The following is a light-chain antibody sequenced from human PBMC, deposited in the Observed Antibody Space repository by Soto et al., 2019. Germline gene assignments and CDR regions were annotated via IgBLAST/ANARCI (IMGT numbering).Light chain of an antibody. J-gene: IGKJ2*01. CDR2: GAS. V-gene: IGKV3-20*01. CDR1: QSVSSTY. CDR3: HQYERSPYT. Sequence: EIVLTQSPGTLSLSPGERATLSCRASQSVSSTYLAWYQQKSGQAPRLLIYGASSRATGIPDRFSGSGSGTDFTLTISSLEPEDSAVYSCHQYERSPYTFGQGTKLEIK.